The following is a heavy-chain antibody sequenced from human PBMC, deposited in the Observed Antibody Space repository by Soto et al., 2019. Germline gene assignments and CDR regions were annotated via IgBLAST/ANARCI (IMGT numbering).Heavy chain of an antibody. Sequence: PGGSLRLSCAASGFTFSSYAMHWVRQAPGKGLEWVAVISYDGSNKYYADSVKGRFTISRDNPKNTLYLQMNSLRAEDTAVYYCARDHQGRGYDFWSGHYYYGMDVWGQGTTVTVSS. CDR3: ARDHQGRGYDFWSGHYYYGMDV. V-gene: IGHV3-30-3*01. CDR2: ISYDGSNK. CDR1: GFTFSSYA. D-gene: IGHD3-3*01. J-gene: IGHJ6*02.